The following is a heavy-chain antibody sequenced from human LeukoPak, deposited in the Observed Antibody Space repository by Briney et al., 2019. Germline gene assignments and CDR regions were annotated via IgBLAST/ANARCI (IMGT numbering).Heavy chain of an antibody. J-gene: IGHJ4*02. D-gene: IGHD5-24*01. CDR3: ARGTVEMVTISY. V-gene: IGHV3-21*01. CDR2: ISSSSSYI. Sequence: KGLEWVSSISSSSSYIYYADSVKGRFTISRDNCKNSLYLQTNSLRAEDTAVYYCARGTVEMVTISYWSQGTLVTVSS.